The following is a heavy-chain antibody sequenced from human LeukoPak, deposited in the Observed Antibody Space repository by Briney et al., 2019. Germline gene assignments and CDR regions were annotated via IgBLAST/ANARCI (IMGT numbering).Heavy chain of an antibody. D-gene: IGHD1-26*01. V-gene: IGHV4-4*07. Sequence: PSETLSLTCTVSGDSVHSYYWSWIRQSPEKVVEWIGRAYSGVNAYYNPSLQSRVTISVDKSNNQFSLDLASVTAADTALYYCAREKSGTLTRAYYYIDVWGKGITVTVSS. CDR2: AYSGVNA. CDR1: GDSVHSYY. J-gene: IGHJ6*03. CDR3: AREKSGTLTRAYYYIDV.